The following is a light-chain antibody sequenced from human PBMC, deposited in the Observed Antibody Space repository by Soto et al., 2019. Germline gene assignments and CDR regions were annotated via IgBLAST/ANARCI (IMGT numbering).Light chain of an antibody. CDR1: QGISSY. CDR2: AAS. J-gene: IGKJ3*01. V-gene: IGKV1-9*01. CDR3: QQHNSYPLT. Sequence: DIQLTQSPSFLSASVGDRVTITCRASQGISSYLAWYQQKPGKAPQLLIYAASTLQSGVPSRFSGSGSGTEFTLTISSLQPEDFATYYWQQHNSYPLTFGPGTKVDIK.